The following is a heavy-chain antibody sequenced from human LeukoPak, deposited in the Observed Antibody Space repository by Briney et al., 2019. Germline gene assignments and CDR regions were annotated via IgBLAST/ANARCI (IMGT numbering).Heavy chain of an antibody. D-gene: IGHD5-12*01. J-gene: IGHJ4*02. CDR1: GFTFNSYG. Sequence: GGSLRLSCAASGFTFNSYGMHWVRQAPGKGLVWVSRINGDGSSTSFADSVKGRFTISRDNAKNTLYLQMNSLRAEDTAVYYCTRDPDHTGYDLLDFWGQGTLVTVSS. V-gene: IGHV3-74*01. CDR2: INGDGSST. CDR3: TRDPDHTGYDLLDF.